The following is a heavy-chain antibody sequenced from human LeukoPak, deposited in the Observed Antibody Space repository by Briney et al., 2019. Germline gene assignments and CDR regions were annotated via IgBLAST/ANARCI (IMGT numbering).Heavy chain of an antibody. CDR3: ARGGGYDSLYWYFDL. Sequence: SETLSLTCAVSGVSMSSGGYSWSWIRQPPGKGLEWIGNIYHSGSTYYNPSVKSRVTISVDRSKNQFSLKMSSVTAADTAVYYCARGGGYDSLYWYFDLWGRGTLVTVSS. CDR1: GVSMSSGGYS. J-gene: IGHJ2*01. CDR2: IYHSGST. D-gene: IGHD5-12*01. V-gene: IGHV4-30-2*01.